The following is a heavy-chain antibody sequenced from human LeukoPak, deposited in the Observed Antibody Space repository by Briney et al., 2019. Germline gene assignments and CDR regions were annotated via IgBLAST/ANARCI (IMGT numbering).Heavy chain of an antibody. CDR1: GYSISSGYY. V-gene: IGHV4-38-2*02. D-gene: IGHD5-12*01. CDR2: IYHSGST. CDR3: ARGGFPFDY. Sequence: SETLSLTCTVSGYSISSGYYWGWIRQPPGKGLEWIGSIYHSGSTYYNPSLKSRVTISVDTSKNQFSLKLSSVTAADTAVYYCARGGFPFDYWGQGTLVTVSS. J-gene: IGHJ4*02.